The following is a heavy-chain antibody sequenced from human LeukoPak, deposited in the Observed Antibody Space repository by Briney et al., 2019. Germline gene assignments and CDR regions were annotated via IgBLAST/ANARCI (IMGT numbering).Heavy chain of an antibody. J-gene: IGHJ5*02. Sequence: GASVNVSCKASGYTFTSYYMHWVRRAPGQGLEWMGIINPSGGSTSYAQKFQGRVTMTRYTSTSTVYMELSSLRSEDTAVYYCARSSSSENWFDPWGQGTLVTVSS. CDR3: ARSSSSENWFDP. CDR1: GYTFTSYY. V-gene: IGHV1-46*01. CDR2: INPSGGST.